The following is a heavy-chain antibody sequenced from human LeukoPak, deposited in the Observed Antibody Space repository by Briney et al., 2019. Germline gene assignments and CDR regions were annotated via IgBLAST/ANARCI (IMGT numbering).Heavy chain of an antibody. J-gene: IGHJ3*02. CDR3: ARGGTAVIAPYAFDI. CDR1: GGSISSSSYY. Sequence: PSETVSLTCTVSGGSISSSSYYWSWIRQPPGKGLEWIGYIYYSGSTNCNPSVKSRVAMSVDTSKKQFSLKLSSLTAADTAVYYCARGGTAVIAPYAFDIWGQGTMVTVSS. D-gene: IGHD4-23*01. V-gene: IGHV4-61*01. CDR2: IYYSGST.